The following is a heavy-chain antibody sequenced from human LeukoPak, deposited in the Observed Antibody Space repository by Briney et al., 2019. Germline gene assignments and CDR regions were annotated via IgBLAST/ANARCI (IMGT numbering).Heavy chain of an antibody. V-gene: IGHV4-39*02. D-gene: IGHD3-9*01. Sequence: PSETLSLTCTVSGGSISSNYYWGWIRQPPGKGLEWIVSFFYSGSTYYNPSLKSRVTISVDTSKNQFSLRLSSVTAADTAVYYCARARGRYTDFLDYWGQGTPITVSS. CDR2: FFYSGST. CDR3: ARARGRYTDFLDY. CDR1: GGSISSNYY. J-gene: IGHJ4*02.